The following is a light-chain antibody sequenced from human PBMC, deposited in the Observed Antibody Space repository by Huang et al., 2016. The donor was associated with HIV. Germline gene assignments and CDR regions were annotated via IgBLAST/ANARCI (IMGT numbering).Light chain of an antibody. CDR3: QQRSNWPPIFT. CDR2: DAS. J-gene: IGKJ3*01. Sequence: EIVLTQSLATLSLSPGERATLSCRASQSVCSYLAWYQQKPGQGPRLLIYDASNRATGIPSRFSGSGSGTDFTLTISSREPEDFAVYYCQQRSNWPPIFTFGPGTKVDIK. V-gene: IGKV3-11*01. CDR1: QSVCSY.